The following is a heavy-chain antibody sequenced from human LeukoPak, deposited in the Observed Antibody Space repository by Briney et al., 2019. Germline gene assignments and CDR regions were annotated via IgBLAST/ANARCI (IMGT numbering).Heavy chain of an antibody. V-gene: IGHV1-69*01. J-gene: IGHJ3*02. CDR3: ARAQILTALLGVPDLKLGAFDI. D-gene: IGHD3-3*01. Sequence: SVKVSCKASGGTFSSYAISWVRQAPGQGLEWMGGIIPIFGTANYAQKFQGRVTITADESTSTAYMELGSLRSEDTAVYYCARAQILTALLGVPDLKLGAFDIWGQGTMVTVSS. CDR2: IIPIFGTA. CDR1: GGTFSSYA.